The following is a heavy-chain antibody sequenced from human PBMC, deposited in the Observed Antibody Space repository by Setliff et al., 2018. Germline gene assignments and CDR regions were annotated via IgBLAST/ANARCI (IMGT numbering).Heavy chain of an antibody. J-gene: IGHJ4*02. CDR1: GESFGPHY. CDR2: INHRGFT. V-gene: IGHV4-34*01. CDR3: ASGRIAERPEAMDY. D-gene: IGHD6-6*01. Sequence: PSETLSLTCAVYGESFGPHYWTWIRQPPGERLEWIGEINHRGFTDYKPSLKSRLTMSVDTSRNQFSLNLGSVTAADTGVYYCASGRIAERPEAMDYWGQGTPVTVSS.